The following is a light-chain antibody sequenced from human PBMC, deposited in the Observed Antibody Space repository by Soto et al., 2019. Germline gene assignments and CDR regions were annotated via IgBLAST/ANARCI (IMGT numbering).Light chain of an antibody. CDR1: SSNIGAHYD. CDR3: QSYDSSLRGYV. CDR2: GST. V-gene: IGLV1-40*01. J-gene: IGLJ1*01. Sequence: QSVLTQPPSVSGAPGQRVTISCTGSSSNIGAHYDVHWYQHLPGTAPKLLIYGSTNRPSGVPDRFSGSKSGTSASLAITGLQAEDEADYYCQSYDSSLRGYVFGPGTKLT.